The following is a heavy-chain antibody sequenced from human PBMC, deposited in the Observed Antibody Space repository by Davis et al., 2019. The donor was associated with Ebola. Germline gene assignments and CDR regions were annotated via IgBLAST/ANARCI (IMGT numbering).Heavy chain of an antibody. CDR2: IWYDGSNK. D-gene: IGHD3-3*01. CDR3: AKGSVTIFGVAPDYYGMDV. J-gene: IGHJ6*04. CDR1: GFTFSSYG. Sequence: GESLKISCGASGFTFSSYGMHWVRQAPGKGLEWVAVIWYDGSNKYYADFVKGRFTISRDNSKNTLYLQMNSLRAEDTAVYYCAKGSVTIFGVAPDYYGMDVWGKGTTVTVSS. V-gene: IGHV3-30*02.